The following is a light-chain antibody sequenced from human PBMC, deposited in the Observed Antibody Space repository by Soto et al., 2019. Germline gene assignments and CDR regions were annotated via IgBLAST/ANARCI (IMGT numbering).Light chain of an antibody. CDR2: GAF. J-gene: IGKJ1*01. V-gene: IGKV3-15*01. Sequence: VMTQSPVTLSLSPGDRATLSCRASQSVSSNLAWYQQKTGQAPSLLIYGAFTRATGVPDRFSGTGSGTELNLTISRLQSEDFALYYCQQYNDWPLTCGQGTKVDIK. CDR1: QSVSSN. CDR3: QQYNDWPLT.